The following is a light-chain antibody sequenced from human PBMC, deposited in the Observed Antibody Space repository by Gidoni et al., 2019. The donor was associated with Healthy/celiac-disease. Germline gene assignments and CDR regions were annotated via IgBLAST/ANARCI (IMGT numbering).Light chain of an antibody. CDR1: QSVLYSSNNKNY. CDR3: QQYYSTRRT. Sequence: DIVMTQSPDSLAVSLGERATINCKSSQSVLYSSNNKNYLAWYQQKPGQPPKLLIYWASTRETGVPDRFSGSGSGTDFTLTISSLQAEDLAVYYCQQYYSTRRTFGPGTKVDIK. J-gene: IGKJ3*01. V-gene: IGKV4-1*01. CDR2: WAS.